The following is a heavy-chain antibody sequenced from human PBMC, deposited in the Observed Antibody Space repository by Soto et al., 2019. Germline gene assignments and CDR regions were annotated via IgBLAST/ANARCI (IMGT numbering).Heavy chain of an antibody. Sequence: EVPLLESGGGLVQPGGSLRLSCAASGFTFSSYAMSWVRQAPGKGLEWVSAISGSGGSTYYADSVKGRFTISRDNSNSTRYLQMNSLRAEDTAVYYCAKVRMVRGVHTYYCDYWGQGTLVTVSS. V-gene: IGHV3-23*01. CDR1: GFTFSSYA. CDR2: ISGSGGST. CDR3: AKVRMVRGVHTYYCDY. D-gene: IGHD3-10*01. J-gene: IGHJ4*02.